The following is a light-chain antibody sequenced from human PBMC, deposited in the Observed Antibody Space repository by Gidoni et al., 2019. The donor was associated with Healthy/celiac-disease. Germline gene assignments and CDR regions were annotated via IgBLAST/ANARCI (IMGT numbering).Light chain of an antibody. Sequence: QSVLTPPPSASVTPGQRVTISCSGSSSNIGSNTVNWYQQLPGTAPKLLIYSNNQRPSGVPDRFSGSKSGTSASLAISGLQSEDEADYYCAAWDDSLNGLVFGGGTKLTVL. CDR1: SSNIGSNT. CDR2: SNN. CDR3: AAWDDSLNGLV. V-gene: IGLV1-44*01. J-gene: IGLJ2*01.